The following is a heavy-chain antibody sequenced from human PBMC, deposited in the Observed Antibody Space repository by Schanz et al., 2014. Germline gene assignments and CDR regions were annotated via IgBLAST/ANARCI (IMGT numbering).Heavy chain of an antibody. CDR2: INPSGGST. J-gene: IGHJ3*01. CDR3: ATMWAYCTITTCHTLEPFDV. Sequence: QVQLVQSGAEVKKPGASVRVSCKVSGYAFTTYGISWVRQAPGQGLEWMGMINPSGGSTTYAQKFQGRVTITRDTSASTAYMDLRSLRSDDTALYYCATMWAYCTITTCHTLEPFDVWGQGTMVTVSS. D-gene: IGHD2-2*01. CDR1: GYAFTTYG. V-gene: IGHV1-46*01.